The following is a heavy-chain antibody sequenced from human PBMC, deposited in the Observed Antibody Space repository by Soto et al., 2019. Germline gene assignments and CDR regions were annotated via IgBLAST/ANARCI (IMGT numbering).Heavy chain of an antibody. J-gene: IGHJ4*02. CDR2: ISGSGGST. CDR1: GFTFGNYS. D-gene: IGHD3-22*01. Sequence: PGGPLRLSCAASGFTFGNYSMNWVRQAPGKGLEWVSAISGSGGSTYYADSVKGRFTISRDNSKNTLYLQMNSLRAEDTAVYYCAKPPGLLFDYWGQGTLVTVSS. CDR3: AKPPGLLFDY. V-gene: IGHV3-23*01.